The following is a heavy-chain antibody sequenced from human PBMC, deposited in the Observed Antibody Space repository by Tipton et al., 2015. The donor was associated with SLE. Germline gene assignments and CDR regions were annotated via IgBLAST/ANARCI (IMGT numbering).Heavy chain of an antibody. Sequence: SLRLSCTSSTFIMTKDWMSWVRQAPGRGLEWVGRIKSNVDGGTTDYGVPVKGRFTISRDDSRNTLYLDMNSLKTEDTAVYYCATHLAFCSSPDCYVTDTFDIWGQGTMVTVSS. J-gene: IGHJ3*02. CDR2: IKSNVDGGTT. CDR1: TFIMTKDW. CDR3: ATHLAFCSSPDCYVTDTFDI. V-gene: IGHV3-15*01. D-gene: IGHD2-2*01.